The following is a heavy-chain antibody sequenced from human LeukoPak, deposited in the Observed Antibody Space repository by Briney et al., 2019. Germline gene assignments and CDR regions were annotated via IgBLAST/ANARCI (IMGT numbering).Heavy chain of an antibody. J-gene: IGHJ4*02. Sequence: PGGSLRLSCAAYGFTFSNYSMNWVSPAPGEGLEWVSSISRRSSYIYCADSVRGRFTISRDNAKNSLFLQMNSLRDENTAVYYCARDPEAGGFDYWGQGTLVTVSS. CDR2: ISRRSSYI. CDR1: GFTFSNYS. D-gene: IGHD1-26*01. CDR3: ARDPEAGGFDY. V-gene: IGHV3-21*01.